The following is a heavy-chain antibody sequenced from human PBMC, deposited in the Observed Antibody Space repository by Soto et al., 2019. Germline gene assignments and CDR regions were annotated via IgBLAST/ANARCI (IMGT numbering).Heavy chain of an antibody. D-gene: IGHD3-22*01. J-gene: IGHJ4*02. V-gene: IGHV2-5*02. CDR3: AHISYYDNSGYLLLDY. Sequence: QITLKGSGPTLVTPTQTLTLTCTFSGFSLSTSAVGVGWIRQSPGKALEWLAIIYWDDDKRYSPSLKSRLTITKDTAKSQVVLTMTSVDPVDTGAYYCAHISYYDNSGYLLLDYWGQGTLATVSS. CDR1: GFSLSTSAVG. CDR2: IYWDDDK.